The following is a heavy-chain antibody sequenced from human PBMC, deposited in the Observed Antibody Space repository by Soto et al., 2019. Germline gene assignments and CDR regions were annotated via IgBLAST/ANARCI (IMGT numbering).Heavy chain of an antibody. Sequence: GGSLRLSCAASGFTFSDYYMSWIRQAPGKGLEYISYISSSSGSTNYADSVKGRFTISRDNAKNSLYLQMSSLRAEDTAVYYCARDRGGYDRLYYYHGMDVWGQGTTVTVSS. D-gene: IGHD5-12*01. CDR1: GFTFSDYY. J-gene: IGHJ6*02. CDR3: ARDRGGYDRLYYYHGMDV. V-gene: IGHV3-11*06. CDR2: ISSSSGST.